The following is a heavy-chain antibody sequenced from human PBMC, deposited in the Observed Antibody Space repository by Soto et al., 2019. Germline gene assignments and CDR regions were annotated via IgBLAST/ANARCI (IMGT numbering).Heavy chain of an antibody. CDR3: AKDRARSYPPRDYYYGMDV. D-gene: IGHD1-26*01. V-gene: IGHV3-30*18. Sequence: GGSLRLSCAASGFTFSSYGMHWVRQAPGKGLEWVAVISYDGSNKYYADSVKGRFTISRDNSKNTLYLQMNSLRAEDTAVYYCAKDRARSYPPRDYYYGMDVWGQGTTVTVSS. CDR2: ISYDGSNK. J-gene: IGHJ6*02. CDR1: GFTFSSYG.